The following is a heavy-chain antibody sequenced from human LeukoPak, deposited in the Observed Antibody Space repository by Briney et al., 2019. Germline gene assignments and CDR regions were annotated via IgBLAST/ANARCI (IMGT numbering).Heavy chain of an antibody. J-gene: IGHJ3*02. CDR1: GGSISRYY. Sequence: PSETLSLTCPVSGGSISRYYGSWVRQPPGKGLEWIGYIYYSGSTNYIPYIKSRVTRSVDTSKKHISLNLSSVSAADTAVYYCARGSSYYDFWSGYQTDAFDIWGEATMVTVSS. D-gene: IGHD3-3*01. V-gene: IGHV4-59*01. CDR2: IYYSGST. CDR3: ARGSSYYDFWSGYQTDAFDI.